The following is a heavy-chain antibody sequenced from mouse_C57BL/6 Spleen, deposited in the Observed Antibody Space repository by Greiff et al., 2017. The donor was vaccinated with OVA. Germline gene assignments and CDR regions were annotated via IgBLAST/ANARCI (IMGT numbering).Heavy chain of an antibody. CDR2: INPGSGGT. J-gene: IGHJ2*01. V-gene: IGHV1-54*01. D-gene: IGHD2-3*01. CDR3: ARGGWLLEGDFDY. CDR1: GYAFTNYL. Sequence: QVQLQQSGAELVRPGTSVKVSCKASGYAFTNYLIEWVKQRPGQGLEWIGVINPGSGGTNYNEKFKGKATLTADKSSSTAYMQLSSLTSEDSAVYFCARGGWLLEGDFDYWGQGTTLTVSS.